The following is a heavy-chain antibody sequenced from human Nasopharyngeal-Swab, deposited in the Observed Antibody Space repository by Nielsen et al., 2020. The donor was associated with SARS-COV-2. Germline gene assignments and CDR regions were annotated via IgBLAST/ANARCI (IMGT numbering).Heavy chain of an antibody. Sequence: SETLSLTCTVSGDSISGYYLSWIRQPPGKELEWIGHINYSGNTNFNPSLKSRVTMSMDTSKSLFSLNVHSVTAADTAVYYCARHASSAWIAWGQGNLVIVSS. V-gene: IGHV4-59*08. CDR1: GDSISGYY. J-gene: IGHJ4*02. D-gene: IGHD6-19*01. CDR3: ARHASSAWIA. CDR2: INYSGNT.